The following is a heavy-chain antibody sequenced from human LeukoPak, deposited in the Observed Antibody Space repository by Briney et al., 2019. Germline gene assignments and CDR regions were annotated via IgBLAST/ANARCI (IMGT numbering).Heavy chain of an antibody. CDR3: ARGTAALDY. D-gene: IGHD6-25*01. V-gene: IGHV3-23*01. Sequence: GGSLRLSCAASGFTFTNYALSWVRQAPGKGLEWVSAISGSGSSTYYADSVKGRFTISRDNAKNSLYLQMNSLRAEDTAVHHCARGTAALDYWGQGTLVTVSS. J-gene: IGHJ4*02. CDR1: GFTFTNYA. CDR2: ISGSGSST.